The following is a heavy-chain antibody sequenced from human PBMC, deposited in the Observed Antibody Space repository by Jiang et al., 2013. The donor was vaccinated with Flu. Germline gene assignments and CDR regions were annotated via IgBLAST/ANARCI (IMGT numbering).Heavy chain of an antibody. CDR2: SGGST. V-gene: IGHV3-23*01. J-gene: IGHJ4*02. Sequence: SGGSTYYADSVKGRFTISRDNSKNTLYLQMNSLRAEDTAVYYCAKVIKGGAPDYWGQGTLVTVSS. CDR3: AKVIKGGAPDY. D-gene: IGHD3-10*01.